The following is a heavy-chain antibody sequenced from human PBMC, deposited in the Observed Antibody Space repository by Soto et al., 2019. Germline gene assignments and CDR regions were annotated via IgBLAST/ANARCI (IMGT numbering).Heavy chain of an antibody. CDR1: GFTFSSYA. Sequence: GGSLRLSCAASGFTFSSYAMHWVRQAPGKGLEWVAVISYDGSNKYYADSVKGRFTISRDNSKNTLYLQMNSLRAEDTAVYYCARDCSSTSCYRAFDIWGQGTMVTVSS. CDR3: ARDCSSTSCYRAFDI. CDR2: ISYDGSNK. D-gene: IGHD2-2*02. V-gene: IGHV3-30-3*01. J-gene: IGHJ3*02.